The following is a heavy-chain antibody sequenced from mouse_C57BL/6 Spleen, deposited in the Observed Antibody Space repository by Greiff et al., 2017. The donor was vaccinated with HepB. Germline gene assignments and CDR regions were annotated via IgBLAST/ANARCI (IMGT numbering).Heavy chain of an antibody. V-gene: IGHV1-53*01. J-gene: IGHJ2*01. CDR3: ARWAITTVVPCDY. CDR2: INPSNGGT. CDR1: GYTFTSYW. Sequence: QVQLQQPGTELVKPGASVKLSCKASGYTFTSYWMHWVKQRPGQGLEWIGNINPSNGGTNYNEKFKSKATLTVDKSSSTAYMQLSSLTFEDSAVYYCARWAITTVVPCDYWGQGTTLTVSS. D-gene: IGHD1-1*01.